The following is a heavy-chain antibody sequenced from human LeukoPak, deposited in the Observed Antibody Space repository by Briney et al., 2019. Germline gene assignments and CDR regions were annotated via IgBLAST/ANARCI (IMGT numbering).Heavy chain of an antibody. CDR1: GYTFTNYG. V-gene: IGHV1-18*01. D-gene: IGHD6-13*01. Sequence: SVKVSCKTSGYTFTNYGLSWVRQAPGQGLEWMGWISAYNGNTDYAQNLQGRVTLTTDTSTTTAYMELRSLGSDDTAVYYCARDQSLVAYSSTWFDYWGQGTLVTVSS. CDR2: ISAYNGNT. CDR3: ARDQSLVAYSSTWFDY. J-gene: IGHJ4*02.